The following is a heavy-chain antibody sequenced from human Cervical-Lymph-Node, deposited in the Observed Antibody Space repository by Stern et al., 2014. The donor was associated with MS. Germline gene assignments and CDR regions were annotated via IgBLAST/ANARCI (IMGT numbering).Heavy chain of an antibody. CDR3: AKDFPGGVPAARSHGMDV. CDR2: ISYDGSNK. V-gene: IGHV3-30*18. Sequence: VQLVESGGGVVQPGRSLRLSCAASGFTFSSYGMHWVRQAPGKGLEWVAVISYDGSNKYYADSVKGRFTISRDNYKNTLYLQMNSLRAEDTAVYYCAKDFPGGVPAARSHGMDVWGQGTTVTVSS. D-gene: IGHD2-2*01. CDR1: GFTFSSYG. J-gene: IGHJ6*02.